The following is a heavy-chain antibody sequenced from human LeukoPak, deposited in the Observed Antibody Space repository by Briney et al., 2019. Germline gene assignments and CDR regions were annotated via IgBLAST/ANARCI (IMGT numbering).Heavy chain of an antibody. J-gene: IGHJ5*02. CDR2: IIPIFGTA. V-gene: IGHV1-69*13. Sequence: GASVKVSCKASGGTFSSYAISWVRQAPGQGLEWMGGIIPIFGTANYAQKFQGRVTITVDESTSTAYMELSSLRSEDTAVYYCARRVRGVPNWFDPWGQGTLVTVSS. CDR1: GGTFSSYA. D-gene: IGHD3-10*01. CDR3: ARRVRGVPNWFDP.